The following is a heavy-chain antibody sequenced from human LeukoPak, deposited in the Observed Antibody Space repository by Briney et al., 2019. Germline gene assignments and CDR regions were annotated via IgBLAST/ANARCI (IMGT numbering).Heavy chain of an antibody. J-gene: IGHJ4*02. V-gene: IGHV3-7*01. CDR2: IGQDGSEE. CDR1: GFTFSSYW. CDR3: ARDSPEHGYSYGPLDNYFDY. D-gene: IGHD5-18*01. Sequence: GSLRLSCAASGFTFSSYWMTWVRQAPGKGLEWVANIGQDGSEEYYVDSVKGRFTISRDNAKNSLHLQMNSLRAEDTAVYYCARDSPEHGYSYGPLDNYFDYWGQGTLVTVSS.